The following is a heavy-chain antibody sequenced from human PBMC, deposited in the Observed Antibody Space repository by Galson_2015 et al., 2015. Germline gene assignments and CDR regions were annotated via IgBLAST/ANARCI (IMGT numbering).Heavy chain of an antibody. Sequence: SVKVSCKASGYTFTSYGISWVRQAPGQGLEWLGWISAYNGNTNYAQRLQGRVTMTTDTSTRTAYMELRSLRSDDTAVYYCARDLNTQGDFCSGYSSLGDPWGQGTLVTVSS. CDR2: ISAYNGNT. J-gene: IGHJ5*02. D-gene: IGHD3-3*01. V-gene: IGHV1-18*01. CDR3: ARDLNTQGDFCSGYSSLGDP. CDR1: GYTFTSYG.